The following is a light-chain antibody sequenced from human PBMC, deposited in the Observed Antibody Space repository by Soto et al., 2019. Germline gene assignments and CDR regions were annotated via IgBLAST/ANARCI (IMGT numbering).Light chain of an antibody. CDR1: SSDVGRYDF. CDR3: CSDAGSGIYV. V-gene: IGLV2-23*02. J-gene: IGLJ1*01. CDR2: EVS. Sequence: QSALTQPASVSGSPGQSLTISCTGTSSDVGRYDFVSWYQQHPGKVPKVMIYEVSKRPSGVSSRFSGSKSGNMAFLTIYGLEGEDEADYYCCSDAGSGIYVLGTGTKLTVL.